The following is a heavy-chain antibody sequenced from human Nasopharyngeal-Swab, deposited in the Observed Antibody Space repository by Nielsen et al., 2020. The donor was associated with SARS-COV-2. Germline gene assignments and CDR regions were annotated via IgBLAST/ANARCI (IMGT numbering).Heavy chain of an antibody. CDR2: INPNSGGT. V-gene: IGHV1-2*02. CDR1: GYTFTGYY. J-gene: IGHJ5*02. D-gene: IGHD5-12*01. Sequence: ASVKVSCKASGYTFTGYYMHWVRQAPGQGLEWMGWINPNSGGTNYAQKFQGRVTMTRDTSISTAYMALSRLRSDDTAVYYCARSGYSGYDPTGWFDPWGQGTLVTVSS. CDR3: ARSGYSGYDPTGWFDP.